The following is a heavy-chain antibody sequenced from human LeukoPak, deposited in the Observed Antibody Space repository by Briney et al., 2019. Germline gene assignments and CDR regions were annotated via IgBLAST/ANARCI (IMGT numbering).Heavy chain of an antibody. V-gene: IGHV3-74*01. CDR1: GFTFSNYW. CDR2: IKGDGGSP. Sequence: PGGSLRLSCAASGFTFSNYWMHWVRQVPGKGLVWVSRIKGDGGSPTYADSVKGRFTISRDNAKHTLYLQMNSLRAEDTAVYYCARKPDYYGADYWGQGTLVTVSS. D-gene: IGHD3-10*01. J-gene: IGHJ4*02. CDR3: ARKPDYYGADY.